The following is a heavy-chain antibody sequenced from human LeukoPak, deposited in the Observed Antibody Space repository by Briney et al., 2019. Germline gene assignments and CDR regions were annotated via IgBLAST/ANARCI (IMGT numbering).Heavy chain of an antibody. V-gene: IGHV1-69*04. CDR3: ARVLVPAAIWDYYYYGMDV. J-gene: IGHJ6*02. D-gene: IGHD2-2*02. Sequence: SVKVSCKASGGTFSSYAISWVRQAPGRGLEWMGRIIPILGIANYAQKFQGRVTITADKSTSTAYMELSSLRSEDTAVYYCARVLVPAAIWDYYYYGMDVWGQGTTVTVTS. CDR1: GGTFSSYA. CDR2: IIPILGIA.